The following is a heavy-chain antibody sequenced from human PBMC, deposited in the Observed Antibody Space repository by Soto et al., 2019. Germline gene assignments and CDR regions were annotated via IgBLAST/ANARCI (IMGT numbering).Heavy chain of an antibody. CDR1: GYTFTSYA. Sequence: QVQLVQSGAEVKKTGASLKVSCKASGYTFTSYAVHWVRQAPGQRLEWMGWINAGNGNTKYSQNFQGRVTITRDTSASTAYMELSSLRSEDTAVYYCARDSGGYNYGYYWFDPWGQGTLVTVSS. CDR2: INAGNGNT. CDR3: ARDSGGYNYGYYWFDP. V-gene: IGHV1-3*01. J-gene: IGHJ5*02. D-gene: IGHD5-18*01.